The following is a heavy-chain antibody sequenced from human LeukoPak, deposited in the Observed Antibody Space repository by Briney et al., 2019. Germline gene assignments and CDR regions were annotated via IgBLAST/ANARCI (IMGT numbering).Heavy chain of an antibody. CDR3: ARDNSYGHYGPSDY. J-gene: IGHJ4*02. D-gene: IGHD4-17*01. CDR2: IHHGGNN. CDR1: GYSISSGYY. V-gene: IGHV4-38-2*02. Sequence: PSETLSLTCTVSGYSISSGYYWGWIRQPPGKGLEWIGSIHHGGNNYNNPSLKSRVTISVDPSKNQFSLKLSSVTAADAAVYYCARDNSYGHYGPSDYWGQGTLVPVSS.